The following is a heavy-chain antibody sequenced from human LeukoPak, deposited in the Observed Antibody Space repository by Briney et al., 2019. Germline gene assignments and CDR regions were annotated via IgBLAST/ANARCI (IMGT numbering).Heavy chain of an antibody. D-gene: IGHD3-9*01. CDR2: IYPGDSDT. Sequence: GESLKISCKGSGYSFTSYWIGWVRQMPGKGLEWMGIIYPGDSDTRYSPSFQGQVTISADKSISTAYLQWSSLKASDTAMYYCARHHTDYDILTGYYYYYYMDVWAKGPRSPSP. V-gene: IGHV5-51*01. J-gene: IGHJ6*03. CDR3: ARHHTDYDILTGYYYYYYMDV. CDR1: GYSFTSYW.